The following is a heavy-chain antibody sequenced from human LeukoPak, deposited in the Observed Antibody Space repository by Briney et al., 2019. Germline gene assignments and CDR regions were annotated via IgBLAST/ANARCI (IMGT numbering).Heavy chain of an antibody. J-gene: IGHJ4*02. CDR2: IRSKAYGGTT. CDR1: GFTFGDYA. CDR3: IALYYDILTGYWDYREY. V-gene: IGHV3-49*04. D-gene: IGHD3-9*01. Sequence: GGSLRLSCTASGFTFGDYAMSWVRQAPGKGLEWVGFIRSKAYGGTTEYAASVKGRFTISRDDSKSIAYLQMNSLKTEDTAVYYCIALYYDILTGYWDYREYWGQGTLVTVSS.